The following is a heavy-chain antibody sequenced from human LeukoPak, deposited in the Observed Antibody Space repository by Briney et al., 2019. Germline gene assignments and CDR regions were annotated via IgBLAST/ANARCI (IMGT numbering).Heavy chain of an antibody. V-gene: IGHV3-23*01. Sequence: GGSLRLSCAASGFTFSSYAMSWVRQAPGKGLEWVSAISGSGGSTYYADSVKGRFTISRDNSKNTLYLQMNSLRAKDTAVYYCVKDPLLVRGFDYWGQGTLVTVSS. J-gene: IGHJ4*02. CDR1: GFTFSSYA. CDR3: VKDPLLVRGFDY. CDR2: ISGSGGST. D-gene: IGHD3-10*01.